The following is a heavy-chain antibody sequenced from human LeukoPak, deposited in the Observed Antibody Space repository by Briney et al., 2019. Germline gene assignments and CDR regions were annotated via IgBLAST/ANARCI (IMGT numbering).Heavy chain of an antibody. V-gene: IGHV4-59*08. Sequence: SETLSLTCTVSGDSISRYYWSWIRQPPGKGLEWIGYIYYTGTTNYNPSLKSRVTISVDTSKNQFSLNLSSVTAADTAVYYCARGDGSPSGILYYGMDVWGQGTTVTVSS. CDR3: ARGDGSPSGILYYGMDV. D-gene: IGHD1-26*01. CDR1: GDSISRYY. J-gene: IGHJ6*02. CDR2: IYYTGTT.